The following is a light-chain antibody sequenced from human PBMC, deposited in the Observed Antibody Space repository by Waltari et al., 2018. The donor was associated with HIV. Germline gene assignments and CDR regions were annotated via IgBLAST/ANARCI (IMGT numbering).Light chain of an antibody. CDR3: VAWDDTLSGHVV. CDR2: RNT. V-gene: IGLV1-47*01. J-gene: IGLJ2*01. Sequence: QSVLTQPPSASGTPGPRVTISCSGSSPTIGNNYVYRYQQIPGTAPKLLIYRNTQRPSGVPDRFSGSKSGTSASLAISGLRSDDEADYYCVAWDDTLSGHVVIGGGTKLTVL. CDR1: SPTIGNNY.